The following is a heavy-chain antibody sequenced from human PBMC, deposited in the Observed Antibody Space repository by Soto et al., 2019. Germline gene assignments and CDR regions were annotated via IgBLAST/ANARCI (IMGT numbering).Heavy chain of an antibody. CDR1: GFTVSSNY. J-gene: IGHJ6*03. V-gene: IGHV3-66*01. CDR2: IYSGGST. D-gene: IGHD4-4*01. Sequence: PGGSLRLSCAASGFTVSSNYMSWVRQAPGKGLEWVSVIYSGGSTYYADSVKGRFTISRDNSKNTLYLQMNSLRAEDTAVYYCASKYSKSPPHYCYYYMDVWGKGTTVTVSS. CDR3: ASKYSKSPPHYCYYYMDV.